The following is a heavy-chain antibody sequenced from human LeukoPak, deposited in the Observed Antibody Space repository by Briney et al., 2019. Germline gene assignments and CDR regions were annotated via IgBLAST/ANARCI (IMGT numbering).Heavy chain of an antibody. D-gene: IGHD6-25*01. Sequence: PGGSLRLSCAASGFTFDDYAMHWVRQAPGKGLEWVSGISWNSGSIGYADSVKGRFTISRDNSRNTLYLQMNSLRAEDTAVYYCASGISAGLFDNWGQGTLVTVSS. V-gene: IGHV3-9*01. J-gene: IGHJ4*02. CDR1: GFTFDDYA. CDR3: ASGISAGLFDN. CDR2: ISWNSGSI.